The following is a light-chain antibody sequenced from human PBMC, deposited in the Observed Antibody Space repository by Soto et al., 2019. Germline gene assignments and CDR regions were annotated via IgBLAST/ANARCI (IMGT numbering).Light chain of an antibody. CDR2: GGS. Sequence: DIVLKQSPGTLSLSPGERATLYCRASQSVSSNHLAWYQQKPGQAPRLLIYGGSSRATGIPVRFSGSGSETDFTLTITRLEPEDFAMYYCQQYSSSRTFGQGTKVDI. V-gene: IGKV3-20*01. CDR3: QQYSSSRT. CDR1: QSVSSNH. J-gene: IGKJ1*01.